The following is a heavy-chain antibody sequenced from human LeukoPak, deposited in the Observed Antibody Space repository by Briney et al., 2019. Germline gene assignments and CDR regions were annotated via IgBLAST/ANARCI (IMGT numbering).Heavy chain of an antibody. J-gene: IGHJ4*02. CDR3: AKSQITYGSYFFDY. Sequence: PGGTLRLSCAASGFTFSSYGMSWVRQAPGKGLEWVSVISGSGGSTYYADSVKGRFTISRDNSKNTLYLQMNSLRAEDTAVYYCAKSQITYGSYFFDYWGQGTLVTVSS. CDR2: ISGSGGST. D-gene: IGHD3-16*01. CDR1: GFTFSSYG. V-gene: IGHV3-23*01.